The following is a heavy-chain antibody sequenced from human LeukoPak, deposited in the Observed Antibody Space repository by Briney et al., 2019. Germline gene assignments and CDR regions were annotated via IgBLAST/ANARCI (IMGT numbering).Heavy chain of an antibody. V-gene: IGHV4-59*01. Sequence: SETLSLTCTVSGGSISSYYWSWIRQPPGKGLEWIGYIYYSGSTNYNPSLKSRVTISVDTSKNQFSLKLSSVTAADAAVYYCASVTTRGHSYVDYWGQGTLVTVSS. CDR2: IYYSGST. D-gene: IGHD5-18*01. CDR3: ASVTTRGHSYVDY. J-gene: IGHJ4*02. CDR1: GGSISSYY.